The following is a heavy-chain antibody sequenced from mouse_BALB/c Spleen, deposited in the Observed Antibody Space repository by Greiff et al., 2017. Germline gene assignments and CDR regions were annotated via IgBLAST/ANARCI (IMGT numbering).Heavy chain of an antibody. CDR2: INPSSGYT. CDR3: ARGAYGNSAWFAY. CDR1: GYTFTSYT. Sequence: QVQLQQSAAELARPGASVKMSCKASGYTFTSYTMHWVKQRPGQGLEWIGYINPSSGYTEYNQKFKDKTTLTADKSSSTAYMQLSSLTSEDSAVYYCARGAYGNSAWFAYWGQGTLVTVSA. D-gene: IGHD2-1*01. V-gene: IGHV1-4*02. J-gene: IGHJ3*01.